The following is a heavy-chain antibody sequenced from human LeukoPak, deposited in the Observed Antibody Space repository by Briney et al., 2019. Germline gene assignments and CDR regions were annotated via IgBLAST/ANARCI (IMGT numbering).Heavy chain of an antibody. CDR1: GGTISNYD. CDR2: ISAYNGNT. Sequence: ASVKVSCKASGGTISNYDTSWVRQAPGQGLEWMGWISAYNGNTNYAQKLQGRVTMTTDTSTSTAYMELRSLRSDDTAVYYCARIDYGGNSRAFDIWGQGTMVTVSS. J-gene: IGHJ3*02. CDR3: ARIDYGGNSRAFDI. D-gene: IGHD4-23*01. V-gene: IGHV1-18*04.